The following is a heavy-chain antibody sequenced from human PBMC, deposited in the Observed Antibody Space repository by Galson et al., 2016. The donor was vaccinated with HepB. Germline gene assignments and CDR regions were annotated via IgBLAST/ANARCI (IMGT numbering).Heavy chain of an antibody. CDR3: ARVPASTRFDH. D-gene: IGHD3-3*02. V-gene: IGHV4-39*07. CDR1: GASISSSSYY. J-gene: IGHJ4*02. CDR2: ISYSGSTT. Sequence: SETLSLTCTVSGASISSSSYYWGWIRQPPGKGLEWIASISYSGSTTYYNPSLKSRVTISIDTSKNQFSLKLNSVTAADTAVYYCARVPASTRFDHWGQGTLVTVSS.